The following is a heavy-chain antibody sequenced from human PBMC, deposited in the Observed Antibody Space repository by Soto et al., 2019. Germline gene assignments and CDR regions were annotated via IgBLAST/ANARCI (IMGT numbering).Heavy chain of an antibody. CDR2: INHSGST. CDR1: GGSFSGYY. D-gene: IGHD6-13*01. V-gene: IGHV4-34*01. J-gene: IGHJ4*02. Sequence: SETLSLTCAVYGGSFSGYYWSWIRQPPGKGLEWIGEINHSGSTNYSPSLRSRVTMSADVSKNQFSLRLTSVTAADTALYYCARGMTPPGAPAWYHFASLGQRPLVT. CDR3: ARGMTPPGAPAWYHFAS.